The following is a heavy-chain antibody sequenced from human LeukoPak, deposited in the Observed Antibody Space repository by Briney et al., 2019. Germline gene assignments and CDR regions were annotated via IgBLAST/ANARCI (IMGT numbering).Heavy chain of an antibody. J-gene: IGHJ4*02. D-gene: IGHD3-22*01. CDR2: LTSSGDGT. CDR1: GFTFSIYA. CDR3: AKDRPNYYGSNGHYYRRDGDY. V-gene: IGHV3-23*01. Sequence: GGSLRLSCAASGFTFSIYAMSWVRQAPGKGLQWVSSLTSSGDGTYYADSVKCRFTISRDHSENMLYLQINSLRVEDTAVYFCAKDRPNYYGSNGHYYRRDGDYWGQGTLVTVSS.